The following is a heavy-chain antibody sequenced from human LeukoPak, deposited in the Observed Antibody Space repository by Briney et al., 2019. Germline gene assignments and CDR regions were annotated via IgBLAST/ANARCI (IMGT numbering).Heavy chain of an antibody. Sequence: PSETLSLTCAVYGGSFSGYYWSWIRQPPGKGLEWIGEINHSGSTNYNPSLKSRVTISVDTSKNQSSLKLSSVTAADTAVYYCARGSSACSNGSCYPGRGFDPWGQGTLVTVSS. J-gene: IGHJ5*02. CDR1: GGSFSGYY. CDR3: ARGSSACSNGSCYPGRGFDP. CDR2: INHSGST. D-gene: IGHD2-15*01. V-gene: IGHV4-34*01.